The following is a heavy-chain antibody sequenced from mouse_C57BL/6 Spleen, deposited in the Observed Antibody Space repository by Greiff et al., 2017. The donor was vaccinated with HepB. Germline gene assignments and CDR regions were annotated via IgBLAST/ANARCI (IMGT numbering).Heavy chain of an antibody. CDR2: IHPSDSDN. V-gene: IGHV1-74*01. CDR3: AKFKLGQRYFDV. Sequence: QVQLQQPGAELVKPGASVKVSCKASGYTFTSYWMHWVKQRPGQGLEWIGRIHPSDSDNNYNQKFKGKATLTVDKSTSTAYMQLSSLTSADSAVYYCAKFKLGQRYFDVWGTGTTVTVSS. CDR1: GYTFTSYW. D-gene: IGHD4-1*01. J-gene: IGHJ1*03.